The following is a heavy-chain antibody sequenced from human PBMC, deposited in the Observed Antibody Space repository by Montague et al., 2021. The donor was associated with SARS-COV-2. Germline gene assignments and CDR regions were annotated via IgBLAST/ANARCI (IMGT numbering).Heavy chain of an antibody. D-gene: IGHD2-21*02. V-gene: IGHV3-7*01. CDR1: GFTFTTHW. CDR3: TALRRTDPFDY. J-gene: IGHJ4*02. CDR2: INEDGSQK. Sequence: SLRLSCAASGFTFTTHWMNWVRQAPGKGLERVANINEDGSQKYYIDSVKGRFTISRDNARNSLFLQMTGLRAEDTAVYYCTALRRTDPFDYWGQGLLVTVSS.